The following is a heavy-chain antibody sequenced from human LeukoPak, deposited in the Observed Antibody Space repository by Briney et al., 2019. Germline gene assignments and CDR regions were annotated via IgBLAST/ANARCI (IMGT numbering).Heavy chain of an antibody. J-gene: IGHJ5*02. CDR2: IKKDGSEK. CDR1: GFTFSSYW. D-gene: IGHD3-22*01. Sequence: PGGSLRLSCAASGFTFSSYWMSWVRQAPGKGLEWVANIKKDGSEKYYVDSVKGRFTISRDNVKNSLYLQMNSLRAEDTAVYYCARGTPIEISSGYYRAFWFDPWGQGTLVTVSS. V-gene: IGHV3-7*01. CDR3: ARGTPIEISSGYYRAFWFDP.